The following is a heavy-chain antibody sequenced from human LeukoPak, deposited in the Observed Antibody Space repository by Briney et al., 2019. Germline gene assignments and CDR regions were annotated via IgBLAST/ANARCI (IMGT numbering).Heavy chain of an antibody. CDR1: GGSFSGYY. CDR3: ARGRGDIVVVPAAPGYFDC. J-gene: IGHJ4*02. D-gene: IGHD2-2*01. Sequence: SETLSLTCAVYGGSFSGYYWSWIRQPPGKGLEWIGEINHSGSTNYNPSLKSRVTISVDTSKNQFSLKLSSVTAADTAVCYCARGRGDIVVVPAAPGYFDCWGQGTLVTVSS. V-gene: IGHV4-34*01. CDR2: INHSGST.